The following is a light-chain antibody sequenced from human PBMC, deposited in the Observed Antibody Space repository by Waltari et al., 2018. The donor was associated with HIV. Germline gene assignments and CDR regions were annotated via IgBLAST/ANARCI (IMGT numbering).Light chain of an antibody. CDR1: SSDVGNYNY. J-gene: IGLJ2*01. Sequence: QSALTQPRSVSGSPGQSVTISCTGTSSDVGNYNYVSWYQQHPGKAPKFMIYDVSQRPSGVPDRFSGSKSGNTASLTISGLQAEDEADYYCCSYAGSYTLGVFGGGTKVTVL. CDR2: DVS. V-gene: IGLV2-11*01. CDR3: CSYAGSYTLGV.